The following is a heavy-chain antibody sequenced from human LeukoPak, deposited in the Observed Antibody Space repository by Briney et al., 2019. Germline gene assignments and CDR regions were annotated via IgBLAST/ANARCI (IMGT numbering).Heavy chain of an antibody. D-gene: IGHD6-13*01. V-gene: IGHV3-30-3*01. J-gene: IGHJ4*02. CDR1: GFTFSSYA. CDR2: ISYDGSNK. CDR3: ASHYSSSWLGGFDY. Sequence: GGSLRLSCAASGFTFSSYAMHWVRQAPGKGLEWVAVISYDGSNKYYADSVKGRFTISRDNAKNSLYLQMNSLRAEDTAVYYCASHYSSSWLGGFDYWGQGTLVTVSS.